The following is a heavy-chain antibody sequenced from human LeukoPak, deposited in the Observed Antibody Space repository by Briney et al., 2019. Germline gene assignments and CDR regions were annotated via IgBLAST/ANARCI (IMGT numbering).Heavy chain of an antibody. CDR2: IYGGGTT. CDR3: ARDWPYGDYRYGMDV. CDR1: GFTVSSNY. J-gene: IGHJ6*02. D-gene: IGHD3-10*01. V-gene: IGHV3-53*04. Sequence: PGGSLRLSCAVSGFTVSSNYISWVRQAPGKGLEWVSVIYGGGTTFYADSVKGRFTISRHSSNNTLFLQMNSLRAEDTAVYYCARDWPYGDYRYGMDVWGQGTTVTVSS.